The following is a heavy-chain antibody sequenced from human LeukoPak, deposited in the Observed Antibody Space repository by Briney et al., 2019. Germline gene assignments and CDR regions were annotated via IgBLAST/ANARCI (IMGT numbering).Heavy chain of an antibody. CDR2: ISGSGGST. J-gene: IGHJ4*02. CDR3: AKDPTHYYDSSGYFGYYFDY. CDR1: GFTFSSYA. V-gene: IGHV3-23*01. Sequence: GGSLRLSCAASGFTFSSYAMSWVRQAPGKGLERVSAISGSGGSTYYADSVKGRFTISRDNSKNTLYLQMNSLRAEDTAVYYCAKDPTHYYDSSGYFGYYFDYWGQGTLVTVSS. D-gene: IGHD3-22*01.